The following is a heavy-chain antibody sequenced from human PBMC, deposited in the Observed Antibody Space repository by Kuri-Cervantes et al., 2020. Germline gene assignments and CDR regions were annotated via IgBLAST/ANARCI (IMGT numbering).Heavy chain of an antibody. V-gene: IGHV3-7*03. D-gene: IGHD3-22*01. CDR1: GFTFSSYW. CDR3: ARDYYDSSGTFDY. Sequence: GGSLRLSCAASGFTFSSYWMSWVRQAPGKGLEWVANIKQDGSEKYYVDSAKGRFTISRDNAKNSLYLQMNSLRAEDTAVYYCARDYYDSSGTFDYWGQGTLVTVSS. J-gene: IGHJ4*02. CDR2: IKQDGSEK.